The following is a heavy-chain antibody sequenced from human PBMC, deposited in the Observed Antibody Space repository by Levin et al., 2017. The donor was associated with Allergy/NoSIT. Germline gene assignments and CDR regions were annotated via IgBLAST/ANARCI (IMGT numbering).Heavy chain of an antibody. CDR1: GFTFSSYA. J-gene: IGHJ2*01. D-gene: IGHD2-2*01. V-gene: IGHV3-30-3*01. Sequence: GGSLRLSCAASGFTFSSYAMHWVRQAPGKGLEWVAVISYDGSNKYYADSVKGRFTISRDNSKNTLYLQMNSLRAEDTAVYYCARDGGPRGYCSSTSCKLDGYFDLWGRGTLVTVSS. CDR3: ARDGGPRGYCSSTSCKLDGYFDL. CDR2: ISYDGSNK.